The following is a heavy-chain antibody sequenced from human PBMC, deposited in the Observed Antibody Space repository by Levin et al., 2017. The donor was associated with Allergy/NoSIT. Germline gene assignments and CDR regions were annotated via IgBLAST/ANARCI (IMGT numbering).Heavy chain of an antibody. CDR2: IGSGSSPI. Sequence: GESLKISCVGSGFTFSSFSINWVRLAPGKGLEWLSYIGSGSSPIYYADSVKGRFTISRDDVKDSLYLQNLRPEDTAVYYCARYGGSGFNKWGQGTLVIVSS. D-gene: IGHD6-19*01. CDR1: GFTFSSFS. J-gene: IGHJ4*02. CDR3: ARYGGSGFNK. V-gene: IGHV3-48*01.